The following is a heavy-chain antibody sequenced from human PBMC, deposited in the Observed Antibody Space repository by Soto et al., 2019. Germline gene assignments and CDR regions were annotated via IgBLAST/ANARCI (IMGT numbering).Heavy chain of an antibody. D-gene: IGHD3-3*01. J-gene: IGHJ6*02. V-gene: IGHV4-39*01. Sequence: SETLSLTCTVSGGSISSSSYYWGWIRQPPGKGLEWIGSIYYSGSTYYNPSLKSRATISVDTSKNQFSLKLSSVTAADTAVYYCASRVFGVVITAGMDVWGQGTTVTVSS. CDR3: ASRVFGVVITAGMDV. CDR1: GGSISSSSYY. CDR2: IYYSGST.